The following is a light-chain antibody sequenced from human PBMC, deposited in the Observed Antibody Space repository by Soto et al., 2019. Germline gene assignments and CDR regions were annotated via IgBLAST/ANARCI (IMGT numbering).Light chain of an antibody. J-gene: IGLJ2*01. V-gene: IGLV2-14*01. CDR1: SSDVGGYNY. Sequence: QSVLTQPASVSGSPGQSITISCTGTSSDVGGYNYVSWYQHHPGKAPKLMIYEVGNRPSGVSNRFSGSKSGNTASLTISGLQAEDEADYYCSSYTSSSPVVFGGGTKVTVL. CDR2: EVG. CDR3: SSYTSSSPVV.